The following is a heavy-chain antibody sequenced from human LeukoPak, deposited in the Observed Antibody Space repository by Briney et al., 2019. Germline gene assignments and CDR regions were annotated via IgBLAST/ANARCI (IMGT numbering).Heavy chain of an antibody. Sequence: GASVKVSCKASGGTFSSYAISWVRQAPGQGLEWMGGIIPVFGTANYAQKFQGRVTITTDESTSTAYMELSSLRSEDTAVYYCARSSSGWEDWYFDLWGRGTLVTVSS. CDR2: IIPVFGTA. CDR3: ARSSSGWEDWYFDL. D-gene: IGHD3-22*01. V-gene: IGHV1-69*05. CDR1: GGTFSSYA. J-gene: IGHJ2*01.